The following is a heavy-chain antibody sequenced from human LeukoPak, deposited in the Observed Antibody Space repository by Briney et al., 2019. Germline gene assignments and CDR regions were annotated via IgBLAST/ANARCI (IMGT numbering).Heavy chain of an antibody. Sequence: GGSLRLSCAASGFTFSSYSMNWVRQAPGRGLEWVSSISSSSSYIYYADSVKGRFTISRDNAKNSLYLQMNSLRAEDTAVYYCARRRYNWNAIDYWGQGTLVTVSS. CDR3: ARRRYNWNAIDY. J-gene: IGHJ4*02. CDR2: ISSSSSYI. D-gene: IGHD1-20*01. V-gene: IGHV3-21*04. CDR1: GFTFSSYS.